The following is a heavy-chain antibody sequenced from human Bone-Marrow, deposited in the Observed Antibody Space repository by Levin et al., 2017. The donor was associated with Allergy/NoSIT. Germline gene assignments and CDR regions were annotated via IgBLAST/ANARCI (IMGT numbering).Heavy chain of an antibody. Sequence: GGSLRLSCLASGFTSSRHSMNWVRQVPGQGLEFIAHISENSEATEYGASVRGRFIITRDNNKNSHYLQMNSLSAEDTAIYFCARDASGTYRYWFDLWGQGIPVTVSS. D-gene: IGHD3-10*01. CDR1: GFTSSRHS. CDR3: ARDASGTYRYWFDL. J-gene: IGHJ5*02. CDR2: ISENSEAT. V-gene: IGHV3-48*01.